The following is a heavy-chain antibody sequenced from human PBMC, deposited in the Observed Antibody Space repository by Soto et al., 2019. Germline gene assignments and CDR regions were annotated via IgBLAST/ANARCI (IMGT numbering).Heavy chain of an antibody. CDR2: VFHNGDT. V-gene: IGHV4-4*02. J-gene: IGHJ4*02. CDR3: ARKAWVRFDY. D-gene: IGHD7-27*01. Sequence: KPSETLSLTCAVSGDSISRSVWWTWVRQPPGKGLEWIGEVFHNGDTNYNPSLKSRATMSVDKSTNDFSLKVTSVTAADTAIYYCARKAWVRFDYWGQGALVTVSS. CDR1: GDSISRSVW.